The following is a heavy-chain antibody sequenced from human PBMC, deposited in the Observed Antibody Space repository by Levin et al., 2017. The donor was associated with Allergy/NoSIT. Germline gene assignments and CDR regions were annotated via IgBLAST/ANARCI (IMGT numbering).Heavy chain of an antibody. V-gene: IGHV3-33*01. D-gene: IGHD4-17*01. CDR1: GFTFSSYG. J-gene: IGHJ2*01. CDR3: ARVDYGEGWYFDL. CDR2: IWYDGSNK. Sequence: GESLKISCAASGFTFSSYGMHWVRQAPGKGLEWVAVIWYDGSNKYYADSVKGRFTISRDNSKNTLYLQMNSLRAEDTAVYYCARVDYGEGWYFDLWGRGTLVTVSS.